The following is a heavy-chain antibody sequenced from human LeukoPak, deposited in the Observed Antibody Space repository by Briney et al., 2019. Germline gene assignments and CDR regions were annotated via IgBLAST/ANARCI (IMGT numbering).Heavy chain of an antibody. Sequence: SVKVSCKASGGTFNKSALSWVRQTPGQGLEWMGGIIPRLGTPNYAQKFQGRVTITADESTSTAYMELSSLRSEDTAIYYCARDRIGSNRYFDSWGQGTLVTVSS. CDR3: ARDRIGSNRYFDS. CDR1: GGTFNKSA. V-gene: IGHV1-69*13. J-gene: IGHJ4*02. D-gene: IGHD1-14*01. CDR2: IIPRLGTP.